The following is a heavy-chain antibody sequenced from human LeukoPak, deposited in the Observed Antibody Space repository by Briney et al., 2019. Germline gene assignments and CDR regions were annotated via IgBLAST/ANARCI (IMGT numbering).Heavy chain of an antibody. CDR1: GGTFSSYA. D-gene: IGHD1-20*01. CDR3: ARGITGTTNYYYYYYMDV. V-gene: IGHV1-18*01. CDR2: IIAYNGNT. Sequence: ASVKVSCKASGGTFSSYAISWVRQAPGQGLEWMGWIIAYNGNTNYAQKLQGRVTMTTDTSTSTAYMELRSLRSDDTAVYYCARGITGTTNYYYYYYMDVWGKGTTVTISS. J-gene: IGHJ6*03.